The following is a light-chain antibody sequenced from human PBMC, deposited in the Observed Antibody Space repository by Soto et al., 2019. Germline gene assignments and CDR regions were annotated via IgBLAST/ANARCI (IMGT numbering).Light chain of an antibody. CDR1: SSDVGGYNY. CDR3: SSYAGSNKSV. V-gene: IGLV2-8*01. Sequence: QSVLTQPPSASGSPGQSVTISCTGTSSDVGGYNYVSWYQQHTGKAHKLMIYEVSKRPPGVPDRFSGSKSGNTASLTVSGLQPEDEADYYCSSYAGSNKSVFGTGTKLTVL. CDR2: EVS. J-gene: IGLJ1*01.